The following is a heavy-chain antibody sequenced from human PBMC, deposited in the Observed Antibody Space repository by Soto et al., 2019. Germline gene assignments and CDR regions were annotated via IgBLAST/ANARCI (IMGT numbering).Heavy chain of an antibody. Sequence: QVQLVESGGGVVQPGRSLRLSCAASGFTFSNYGMHWVRQAPGKGLEWVAVIWSDGSNKYYADSVKGRFTISRDNSKNTLYLQMNSLRAEDTAVYYCARDIGYSSSNWFDPWGQGTLVTVSS. CDR1: GFTFSNYG. CDR2: IWSDGSNK. J-gene: IGHJ5*02. D-gene: IGHD5-18*01. CDR3: ARDIGYSSSNWFDP. V-gene: IGHV3-33*01.